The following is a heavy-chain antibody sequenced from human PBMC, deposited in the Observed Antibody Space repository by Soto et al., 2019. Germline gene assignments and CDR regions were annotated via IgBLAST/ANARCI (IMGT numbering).Heavy chain of an antibody. J-gene: IGHJ3*02. CDR2: IYYSGST. CDR3: ARAVAGSGDAFDI. CDR1: GGSISSYY. Sequence: PSETLSLTCTVSGGSISSYYWIWIRQPPGKGLEWIGYIYYSGSTNYNPSLKSRVTISVDTSKNQFSLKLSSVTAADTAVYYCARAVAGSGDAFDIWGQGTMVTVSS. V-gene: IGHV4-59*01. D-gene: IGHD6-19*01.